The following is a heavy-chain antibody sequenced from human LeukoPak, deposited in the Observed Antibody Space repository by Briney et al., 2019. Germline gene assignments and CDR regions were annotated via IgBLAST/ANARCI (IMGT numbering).Heavy chain of an antibody. CDR3: AKAFGTTVTHLYGFDY. D-gene: IGHD4-17*01. CDR2: IRYDGSNK. CDR1: GFPFSSYG. Sequence: GGSLRLSCAASGFPFSSYGMHWVRQAPGKGLEWVAFIRYDGSNKYYADSVKGRFTIARDNSKNTLYLQMNSLRAEDTAVYYCAKAFGTTVTHLYGFDYWGQGTLVTVSS. J-gene: IGHJ4*02. V-gene: IGHV3-30*02.